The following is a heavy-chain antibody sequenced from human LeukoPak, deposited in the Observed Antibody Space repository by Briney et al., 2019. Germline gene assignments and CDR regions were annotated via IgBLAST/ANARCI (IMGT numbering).Heavy chain of an antibody. D-gene: IGHD3-10*01. CDR3: ARSSGSFYILNWFDP. Sequence: GSLRLSCAASGFTFSSYAMSWVRQPPGKGLEWIGSIYYSGSTYYNPSLKSRVTISVDTSKNQFSLKLSSVTAADTAVYYCARSSGSFYILNWFDPWGQGTLVTVSS. CDR2: IYYSGST. J-gene: IGHJ5*02. CDR1: GFTFSSYA. V-gene: IGHV4-38-2*01.